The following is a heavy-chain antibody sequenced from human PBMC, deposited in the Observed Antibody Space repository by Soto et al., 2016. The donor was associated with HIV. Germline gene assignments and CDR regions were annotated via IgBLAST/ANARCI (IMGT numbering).Heavy chain of an antibody. CDR3: ARAPTVTTAAFDI. CDR1: GYTFSLYD. CDR2: INPTSSNT. V-gene: IGHV1-8*03. J-gene: IGHJ3*02. D-gene: IGHD4-17*01. Sequence: QVQLVQSGAEVKKPGASVKVSCKASGYTFSLYDLNWVRQAPGQGLEWMGWINPTSSNTGSAENFQGRVTITRNIALTTAYMELTNLRPEDTAVYYCARAPTVTTAAFDIWGQGTMVTVSS.